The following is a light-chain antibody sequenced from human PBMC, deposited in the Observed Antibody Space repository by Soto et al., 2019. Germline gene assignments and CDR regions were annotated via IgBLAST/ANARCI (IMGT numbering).Light chain of an antibody. CDR2: STS. CDR3: QQYRTWPSGT. CDR1: QSVSSN. V-gene: IGKV3-15*01. J-gene: IGKJ1*01. Sequence: EIVMTQSPATLSVSPGERVTLSCRASQSVSSNLAWYQQKPGQAPRLLIYSTSTRATGIPARFSSSGSGAEFTLTISSLQSEDFAVYYCQQYRTWPSGTFGQGTKVEIK.